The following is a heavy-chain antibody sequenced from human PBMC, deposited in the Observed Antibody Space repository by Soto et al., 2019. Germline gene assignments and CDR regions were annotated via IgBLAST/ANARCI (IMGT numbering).Heavy chain of an antibody. V-gene: IGHV1-46*01. CDR1: GYTFTSYY. CDR3: AVVHYRDGYNSPLDY. CDR2: INPSGGST. D-gene: IGHD5-12*01. J-gene: IGHJ4*02. Sequence: ASVKVSCKASGYTFTSYYMHWVRRAPGQGLEWMGIINPSGGSTSYAQKFQGRVTMTRDTSTSTVYMELSSLRSEDTAVYYCAVVHYRDGYNSPLDYWGQGTLATVSS.